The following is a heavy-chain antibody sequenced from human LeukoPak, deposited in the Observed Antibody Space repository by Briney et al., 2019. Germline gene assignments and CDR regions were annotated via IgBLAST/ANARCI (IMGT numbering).Heavy chain of an antibody. J-gene: IGHJ6*02. D-gene: IGHD3-3*01. CDR2: IKEDGSVK. V-gene: IGHV3-7*01. CDR3: AKDSTIFGVVIMAGYYYGMDV. CDR1: GFIFSNFW. Sequence: GGSLRLSCAASGFIFSNFWMNWVRQALGKGLEWVANIKEDGSVKHYVDSVKGRFTISRDNTKNSLYLQMNSLRAEDTAVYYCAKDSTIFGVVIMAGYYYGMDVWGQGTTVTVSS.